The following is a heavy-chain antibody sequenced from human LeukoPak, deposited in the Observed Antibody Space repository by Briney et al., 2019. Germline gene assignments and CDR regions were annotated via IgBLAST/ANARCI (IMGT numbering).Heavy chain of an antibody. CDR3: ARLLSRVVAATPAFDY. D-gene: IGHD2-15*01. Sequence: SETLSLTCAVYGRSFSGYYWSWIRQPPGKGLEWIGEINHSGSTNYNPSLKSRVTISVDTSKNQFSLKLSSVTAADTAVYYCARLLSRVVAATPAFDYWGQGTLVTVSS. CDR2: INHSGST. V-gene: IGHV4-34*01. CDR1: GRSFSGYY. J-gene: IGHJ4*02.